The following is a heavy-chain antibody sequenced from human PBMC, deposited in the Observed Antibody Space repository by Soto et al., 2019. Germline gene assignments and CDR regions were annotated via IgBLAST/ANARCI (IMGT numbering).Heavy chain of an antibody. CDR2: ISYSGST. CDR3: AGGGGGDGLWYKFTAS. CDR1: GGSINYYY. V-gene: IGHV4-59*01. Sequence: PSETLSLTCTVAGGSINYYYWTWMRQTPEKGLEWIGYISYSGSTNYNPSLKSRVTISVDTSKNHFSLNLSFVTAADTAFFYCAGGGGGDGLWYKFTASWGKGTLVTVSS. J-gene: IGHJ4*02. D-gene: IGHD2-21*01.